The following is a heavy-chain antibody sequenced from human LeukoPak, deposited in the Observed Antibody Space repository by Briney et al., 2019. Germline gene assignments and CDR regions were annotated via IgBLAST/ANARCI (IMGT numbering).Heavy chain of an antibody. CDR1: GYTFYNEC. V-gene: IGHV1-2*02. CDR2: INPKNGDT. CDR3: ARRVQKLVATSWFDP. Sequence: ASVKVSCKASGYTFYNECIHWVRQAPGLGLEWMGWINPKNGDTNYAQKFQGRVTMTRDTSISTAYMELRRLKSDDSAVYYCARRVQKLVATSWFDPWGQGTLVTVSS. D-gene: IGHD5-12*01. J-gene: IGHJ5*02.